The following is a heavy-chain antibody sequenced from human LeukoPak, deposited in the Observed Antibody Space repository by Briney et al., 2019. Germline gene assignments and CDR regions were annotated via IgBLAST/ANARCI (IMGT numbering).Heavy chain of an antibody. D-gene: IGHD3-22*01. CDR1: GGTFSSYT. CDR3: ARSSYYYDSSGLDY. Sequence: GASVKVSCKASGGTFSSYTISWVRQAPGQGLEWMGRIIPILDIANYAQKFQGKVTITADKSTSTAYMELSSLRSEDTAVYYCARSSYYYDSSGLDYWGQGILVTVSS. J-gene: IGHJ4*02. V-gene: IGHV1-69*02. CDR2: IIPILDIA.